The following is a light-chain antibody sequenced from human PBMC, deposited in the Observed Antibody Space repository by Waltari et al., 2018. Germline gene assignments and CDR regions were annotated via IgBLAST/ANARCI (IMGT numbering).Light chain of an antibody. J-gene: IGKJ5*01. CDR2: DVS. V-gene: IGKV1-33*01. Sequence: DIEMTQSPSSLSASVGEKVTITCRASQDISNHLSWFQQKPGKAPKLLIYDVSKLETGVASWFSGGGSRADFTLIINDVQPEDVATYYCQQYDSLTLLTFGQGTRLE. CDR3: QQYDSLTLLT. CDR1: QDISNH.